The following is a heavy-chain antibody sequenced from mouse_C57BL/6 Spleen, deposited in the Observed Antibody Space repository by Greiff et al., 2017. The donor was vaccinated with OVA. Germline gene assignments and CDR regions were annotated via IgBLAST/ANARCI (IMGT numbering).Heavy chain of an antibody. V-gene: IGHV1-82*01. CDR3: ARGSYYTHPMDY. Sequence: QVQLKQSGPELVKPGASVKISCKASGYAFSSSWMNWVKQRPGKGLEWIGRIYPGDGDTNYNGKFKGKATLTADKSSSTAYMQLSSLTSEDSAVYFCARGSYYTHPMDYWGQGTSGTVSS. D-gene: IGHD2-12*01. CDR2: IYPGDGDT. CDR1: GYAFSSSW. J-gene: IGHJ4*01.